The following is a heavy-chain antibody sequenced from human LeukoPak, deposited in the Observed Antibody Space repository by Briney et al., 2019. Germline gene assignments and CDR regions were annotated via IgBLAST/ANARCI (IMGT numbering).Heavy chain of an antibody. Sequence: SETLSLTCTVSGGSISSSSYYWGWIRQPPGKGMEWIGSIYYSGSTYYNPSLKSRVTISVDTSKNQFSLKLSSVTAADTAVYYCARDLSYCTNGVCYDWYFDLWGRGTLVTVSS. CDR3: ARDLSYCTNGVCYDWYFDL. V-gene: IGHV4-39*02. J-gene: IGHJ2*01. CDR1: GGSISSSSYY. CDR2: IYYSGST. D-gene: IGHD2-8*01.